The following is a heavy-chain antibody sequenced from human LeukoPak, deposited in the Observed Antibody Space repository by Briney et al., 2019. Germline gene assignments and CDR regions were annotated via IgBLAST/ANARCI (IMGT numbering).Heavy chain of an antibody. CDR2: IIPIFGTA. CDR3: ARDYSIAVAADAAIDAFDI. V-gene: IGHV1-69*06. CDR1: GGTFSSYA. J-gene: IGHJ3*02. D-gene: IGHD6-19*01. Sequence: EASVKVSCKASGGTFSSYAISWVRQAPGQGLEWMRGIIPIFGTANYAQKFQGRVTITADKSTSTAYMELSSLRSEDTAVYYCARDYSIAVAADAAIDAFDIWGQGTMVTVSS.